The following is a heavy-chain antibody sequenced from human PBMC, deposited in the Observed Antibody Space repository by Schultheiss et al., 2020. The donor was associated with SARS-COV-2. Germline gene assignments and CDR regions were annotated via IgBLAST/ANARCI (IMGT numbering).Heavy chain of an antibody. J-gene: IGHJ4*02. Sequence: SETLSLTCTVSGGSISSYYWSWIRQPAGKGLGWIGRIYTSGSTNYNPSLKSRVTISVDTSKNQFSLKLSSVTAADTAVYYCARATGSFGVVTGYFDYWGQGTLVTVSS. CDR2: IYTSGST. CDR1: GGSISSYY. CDR3: ARATGSFGVVTGYFDY. D-gene: IGHD3-3*02. V-gene: IGHV4-4*07.